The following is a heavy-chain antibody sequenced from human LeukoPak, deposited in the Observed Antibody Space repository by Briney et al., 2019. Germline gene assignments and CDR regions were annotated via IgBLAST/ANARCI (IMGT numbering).Heavy chain of an antibody. CDR1: GYRFTTYW. CDR3: ARLISGRPGTGYNSFDY. V-gene: IGHV5-51*01. CDR2: IFPGDSDT. D-gene: IGHD5-24*01. J-gene: IGHJ4*02. Sequence: GESLQISCQGSGYRFTTYWIGWVRQLPGKGLECMGIIFPGDSDTRYSPSFQGQVTISADKSISTAYLQWSSLQASDTAMYYCARLISGRPGTGYNSFDYWGQGTLVTVSS.